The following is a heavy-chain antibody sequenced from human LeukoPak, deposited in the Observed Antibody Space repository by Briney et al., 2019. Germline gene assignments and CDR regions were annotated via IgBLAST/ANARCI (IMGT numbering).Heavy chain of an antibody. V-gene: IGHV3-53*01. J-gene: IGHJ4*02. CDR3: ARVGGSFQFDY. D-gene: IGHD3-3*01. Sequence: GGSLRLSCTVSGFTVGSNSMSWVRQAPGKGLEWVSFIFSSTHYSDSVKGRFTISRDNSKNTLYLQMNSLRAEDTAVYYCARVGGSFQFDYWGQGALVTVSS. CDR1: GFTVGSNS. CDR2: IFSST.